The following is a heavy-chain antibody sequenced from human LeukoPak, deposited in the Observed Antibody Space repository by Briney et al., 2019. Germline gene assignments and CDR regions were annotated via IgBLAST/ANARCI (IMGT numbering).Heavy chain of an antibody. CDR2: INSDGSST. CDR3: ARDNSARYDSSGYYNTRYYYYGMDV. V-gene: IGHV3-74*01. D-gene: IGHD3-22*01. Sequence: PGGSLRLSCAASGFTFSSYWMHWVRQAPGKGLVWVSRINSDGSSTNYADSVKGRFTISRDNSKNTLYLQMNSLRAEDTAVYYCARDNSARYDSSGYYNTRYYYYGMDVWGQGTTVTVSS. J-gene: IGHJ6*02. CDR1: GFTFSSYW.